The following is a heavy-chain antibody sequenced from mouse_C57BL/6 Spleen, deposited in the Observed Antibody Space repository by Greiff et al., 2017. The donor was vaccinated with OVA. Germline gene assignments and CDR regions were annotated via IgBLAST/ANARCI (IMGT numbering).Heavy chain of an antibody. V-gene: IGHV5-17*01. Sequence: EVQRVESGGGLVKPGGSLKLSCAASGFTFSDYGMHWVRQAPEKGLEWVAYISSGSSTIYYADTVKGRFTISRDNAKNTLFLQMTSLRSEDTAMYYCARAPYDYDERAWFAYWGQGTLVTVSA. D-gene: IGHD2-4*01. CDR1: GFTFSDYG. CDR2: ISSGSSTI. J-gene: IGHJ3*01. CDR3: ARAPYDYDERAWFAY.